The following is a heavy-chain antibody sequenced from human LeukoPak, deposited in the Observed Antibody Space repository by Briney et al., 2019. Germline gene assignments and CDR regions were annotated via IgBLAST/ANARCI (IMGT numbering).Heavy chain of an antibody. CDR2: IYPRDGST. CDR1: GYSFTSNY. Sequence: GASVKVSCKASGYSFTSNYIHWVRQAPGQGLEWMGMIYPRDGSTSYAQKFQGRVTVTRDTSTSTVHMELSGLRSEDTAVYYCARDQEAFDYWGQGTRVTVSS. V-gene: IGHV1-46*01. CDR3: ARDQEAFDY. J-gene: IGHJ4*02.